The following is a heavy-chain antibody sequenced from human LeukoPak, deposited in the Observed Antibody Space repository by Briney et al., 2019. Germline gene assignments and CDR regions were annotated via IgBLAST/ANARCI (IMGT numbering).Heavy chain of an antibody. V-gene: IGHV4-59*12. D-gene: IGHD3-3*01. J-gene: IGHJ5*02. CDR2: IYHSGST. Sequence: SSETLSLTCSVSGDSISIYYWSWIRQPPGKGLEWIGYIYHSGSTYYNPSLKSRVTISVDRSKNQFSLKLSSVTAADTAVYYCARGGRITIFGVAPNWFDPWGQGTLVTVSS. CDR3: ARGGRITIFGVAPNWFDP. CDR1: GDSISIYY.